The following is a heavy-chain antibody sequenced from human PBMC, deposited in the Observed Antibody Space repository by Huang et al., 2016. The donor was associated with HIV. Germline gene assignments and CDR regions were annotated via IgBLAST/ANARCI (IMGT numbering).Heavy chain of an antibody. CDR2: INPKSGGT. V-gene: IGHV1-2*02. J-gene: IGHJ4*02. D-gene: IGHD6-13*01. Sequence: QVQLVQSGAEVKKPGASVKVSCKASGYTFTGYYIHWVRQAPGQGLEWMGWINPKSGGTNDAQKCQGRVTMTRDTSISTAYMELSRLRSDDTAVYYCARGTDYSSTWSDYWGQGTLVTVSS. CDR1: GYTFTGYY. CDR3: ARGTDYSSTWSDY.